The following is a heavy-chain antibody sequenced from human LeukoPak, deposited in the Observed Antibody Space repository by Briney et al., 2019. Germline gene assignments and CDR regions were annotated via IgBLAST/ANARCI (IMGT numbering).Heavy chain of an antibody. CDR3: ANGGAGFDY. J-gene: IGHJ4*02. V-gene: IGHV3-9*01. D-gene: IGHD1-26*01. CDR1: GFTFDDYA. CDR2: ISWNSGSI. Sequence: GGSLRLSCAASGFTFDDYAMHWVRQAPGKGLEWVSGISWNSGSIGYADSVEGRFTISRDNAKNSLYLQMNSLRAEDTALYYCANGGAGFDYWGQGTLVTVSS.